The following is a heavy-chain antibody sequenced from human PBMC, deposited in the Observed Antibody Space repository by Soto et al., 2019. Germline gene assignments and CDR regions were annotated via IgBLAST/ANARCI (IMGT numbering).Heavy chain of an antibody. V-gene: IGHV1-69*01. J-gene: IGHJ4*02. CDR1: GGTFSSYA. CDR2: IIPIFGTA. CDR3: XXXXXXXXXXXXXXSGDY. Sequence: QVQLVQSGAEVKKPGSSVKVSCKASGGTFSSYAISWVRQAPGXXXXWMGGIIPIFGTANYAQKFQGRVTXXXXXXXXXXXXXXXXXXXXXXXXXXXXXXXXXXXXXXXXXSGDYWGQGTLVTVSS.